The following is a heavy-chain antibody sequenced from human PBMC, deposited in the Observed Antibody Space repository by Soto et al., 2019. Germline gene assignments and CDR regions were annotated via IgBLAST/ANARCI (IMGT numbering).Heavy chain of an antibody. V-gene: IGHV4-4*02. CDR1: GGSISSDSL. D-gene: IGHD3-10*01. Sequence: SETLSLTCAVSGGSISSDSLWSWVRRTPGKGLEWIGEMYHSGNTNYNPSLKSRVTISVDKSKNQFSMKMTSVTAADTALYYCARASASSMLRGVIINWGQGTPVTVSS. CDR2: MYHSGNT. CDR3: ARASASSMLRGVIIN. J-gene: IGHJ4*02.